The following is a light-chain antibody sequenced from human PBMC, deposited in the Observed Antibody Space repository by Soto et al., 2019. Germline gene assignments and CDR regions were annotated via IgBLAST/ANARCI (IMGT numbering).Light chain of an antibody. Sequence: EVVLTQSPGTLSLSPGERATLSCRASQSVSGSDLAWYQQKPGQAPRLLISGVSNRATGVPDRFSGSGSGTHFTLTITRLEPEDFAIYICQNYNLSFGPGTKVDIK. CDR1: QSVSGSD. V-gene: IGKV3-20*01. CDR2: GVS. J-gene: IGKJ3*01. CDR3: QNYNLS.